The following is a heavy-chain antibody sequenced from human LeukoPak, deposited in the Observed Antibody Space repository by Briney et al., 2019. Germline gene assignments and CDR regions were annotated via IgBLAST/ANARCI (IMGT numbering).Heavy chain of an antibody. Sequence: PSQTLFLTRTVAGASISSYYWSWIRQPAEKVLEWSGRIYTSGSTHYNPSLKSRVTMSVDTSKTQFSLKLSSVTAADTAGYYCARDWPPVYEFWSMEGWFDPWGQGTLITVSS. V-gene: IGHV4-4*07. CDR2: IYTSGST. J-gene: IGHJ5*02. D-gene: IGHD3-3*01. CDR1: GASISSYY. CDR3: ARDWPPVYEFWSMEGWFDP.